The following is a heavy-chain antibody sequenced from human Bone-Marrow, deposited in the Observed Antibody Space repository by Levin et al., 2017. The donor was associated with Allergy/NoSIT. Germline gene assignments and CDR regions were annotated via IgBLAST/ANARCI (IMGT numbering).Heavy chain of an antibody. D-gene: IGHD1-1*01. CDR1: GFSLSTAAMG. V-gene: IGHV2-5*02. CDR3: VRKSDDPGTWRAGWFDP. CDR2: IYWDDQK. Sequence: KASGPTLVKPTQTLTLTCSFSGFSLSTAAMGVGWIRQPPGKALEWLATIYWDDQKYYSASLKSRLSITKDTSKNHVVLTMTNLAPVDTATYYCVRKSDDPGTWRAGWFDPWGQGTLVTVSS. J-gene: IGHJ5*02.